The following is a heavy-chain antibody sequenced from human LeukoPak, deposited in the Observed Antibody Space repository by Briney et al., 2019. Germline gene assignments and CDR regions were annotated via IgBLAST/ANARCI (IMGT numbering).Heavy chain of an antibody. V-gene: IGHV3-48*04. Sequence: GGSLRLSCAASGFTFSSYSMNWVRQAPGKGLEWVSYISSSSSTIYYADSVKGRFTISRDNAKNSLYLQMNSLRAEDTAVYYCARTHGYYGMDVWGQGTTVTVSS. CDR2: ISSSSSTI. CDR3: ARTHGYYGMDV. CDR1: GFTFSSYS. J-gene: IGHJ6*02.